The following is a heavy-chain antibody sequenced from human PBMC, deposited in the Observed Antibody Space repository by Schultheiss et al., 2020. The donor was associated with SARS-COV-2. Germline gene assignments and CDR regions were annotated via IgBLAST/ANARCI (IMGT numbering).Heavy chain of an antibody. Sequence: LSLTCAASGFTFSSYAMSWVRQAPGKGLEWVSAISSSSSYIYYADSVKGRFTISRDNSKNTLYLQMNSLRAEDTAVYYCAKDRKYSLPQLPNYWGQGTLVTVSS. CDR2: ISSSSSYI. CDR3: AKDRKYSLPQLPNY. J-gene: IGHJ4*02. V-gene: IGHV3-23*01. CDR1: GFTFSSYA. D-gene: IGHD2-2*01.